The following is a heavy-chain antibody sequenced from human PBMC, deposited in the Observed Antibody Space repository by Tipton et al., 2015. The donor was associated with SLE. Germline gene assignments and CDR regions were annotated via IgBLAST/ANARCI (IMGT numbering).Heavy chain of an antibody. Sequence: SLRLSCVGSGFTFSSYSMNWVRQAPGKGLEWVAVISYDGSNKYYADSVKGRFTISRDNSKNTLYLQMNSLRAEDTAVYYCASVVPAAKDFDLWGRGTLVTVSS. CDR2: ISYDGSNK. V-gene: IGHV3-30*03. J-gene: IGHJ2*01. D-gene: IGHD2-2*01. CDR1: GFTFSSYS. CDR3: ASVVPAAKDFDL.